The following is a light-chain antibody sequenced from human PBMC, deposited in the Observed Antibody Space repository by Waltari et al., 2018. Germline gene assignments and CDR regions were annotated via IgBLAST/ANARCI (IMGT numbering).Light chain of an antibody. CDR2: DVN. Sequence: QSALTQPASVSRSPGQSITISCTGSSSDVDYVSWYQQFPGKAPKVLIYDVNRRPSGVSNRFSGSKSGSTASLTISGLQPQDEADYYCTSYADIIPVVFGGGTKLTVL. V-gene: IGLV2-14*03. CDR1: SSDVDY. J-gene: IGLJ2*01. CDR3: TSYADIIPVV.